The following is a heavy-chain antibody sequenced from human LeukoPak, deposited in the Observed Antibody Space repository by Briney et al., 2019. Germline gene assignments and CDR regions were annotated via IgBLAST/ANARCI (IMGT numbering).Heavy chain of an antibody. CDR3: ARDPYYYDSSGYFDY. V-gene: IGHV4-34*01. Sequence: PSETLSLTCAVYGGSFSGYYWSWIRQPPGKGLEWIGEINHRGSTNYNPSLKSRVTISVDTSKNQFSLKLSSVTAADTAVYYCARDPYYYDSSGYFDYWGQGTLVTVSS. CDR2: INHRGST. CDR1: GGSFSGYY. J-gene: IGHJ4*02. D-gene: IGHD3-22*01.